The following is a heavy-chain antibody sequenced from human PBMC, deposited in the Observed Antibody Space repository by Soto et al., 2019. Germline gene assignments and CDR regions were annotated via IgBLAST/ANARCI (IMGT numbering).Heavy chain of an antibody. CDR2: INPGNGDT. CDR3: VRADCSSTSCYNYYYYRMDV. D-gene: IGHD2-2*01. Sequence: ASVKVSCKTSGYSFTKYGLHWVRQAPGQRLEWMGWINPGNGDTKYSQKFQGRVTITRDTSATTAYMELSSLRSEDSAVFYCVRADCSSTSCYNYYYYRMDVWGQGTTVTVSS. J-gene: IGHJ6*02. CDR1: GYSFTKYG. V-gene: IGHV1-3*01.